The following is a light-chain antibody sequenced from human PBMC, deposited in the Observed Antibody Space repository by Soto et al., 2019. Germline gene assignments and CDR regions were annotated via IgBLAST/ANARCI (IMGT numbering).Light chain of an antibody. J-gene: IGKJ2*02. CDR3: QQCNNWPRGT. V-gene: IGKV3-15*01. CDR1: QSVSRN. CDR2: GAS. Sequence: EIVMTQSPATLSVSPGERATLSCRASQSVSRNFAWYQQKPGQAPRLLIYGASTRATGSPARLSGSGSGTEFTLTVSGLQSEDFAVYYCQQCNNWPRGTCGQGTKLEIK.